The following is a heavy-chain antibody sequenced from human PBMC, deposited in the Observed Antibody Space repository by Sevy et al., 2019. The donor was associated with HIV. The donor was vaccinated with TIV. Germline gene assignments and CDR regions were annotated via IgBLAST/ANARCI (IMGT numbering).Heavy chain of an antibody. CDR3: ARDPEDIVVVPAATPARFDP. CDR1: GFTFSDYY. CDR2: ISSSGSTI. D-gene: IGHD2-2*01. V-gene: IGHV3-11*01. Sequence: GGSLRLSCAASGFTFSDYYMSWIRQAPGKGLEWVSYISSSGSTIYYADSVKGRFTISRDNAKNSLYLQMNSLRAEDTAVYYWARDPEDIVVVPAATPARFDPWGQGTLVTVSS. J-gene: IGHJ5*02.